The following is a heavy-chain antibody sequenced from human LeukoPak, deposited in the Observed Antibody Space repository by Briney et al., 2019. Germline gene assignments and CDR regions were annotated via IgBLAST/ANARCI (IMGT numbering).Heavy chain of an antibody. D-gene: IGHD5-12*01. CDR2: MNPNSGNT. J-gene: IGHJ4*02. CDR1: GYTFTSYD. Sequence: ASVKVSCKASGYTFTSYDINWVRQATGQGLEWMGWMNPNSGNTGYAQKFQGRVTVTRNTSISTAYMELSSLRSEDTAVYYCARGMGATIQYYFDYWGQGTLVTVSS. V-gene: IGHV1-8*01. CDR3: ARGMGATIQYYFDY.